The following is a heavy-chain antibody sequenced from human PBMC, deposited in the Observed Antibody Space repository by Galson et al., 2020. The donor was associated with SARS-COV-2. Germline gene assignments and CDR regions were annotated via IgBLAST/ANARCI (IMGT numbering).Heavy chain of an antibody. D-gene: IGHD3-22*01. CDR3: AKGDTGPYYYDSSGTMGGAFDI. V-gene: IGHV3-30*18. CDR2: ISYDGSNK. Sequence: GGSLRLSCAASGFTLSNSGMHWVRKAPGKGLEWVAVISYDGSNKYYADSVKGRFTISRDNSKNTLYLQMNSLRAEDTAVYYCAKGDTGPYYYDSSGTMGGAFDIWGQGTMVTVSS. J-gene: IGHJ3*02. CDR1: GFTLSNSG.